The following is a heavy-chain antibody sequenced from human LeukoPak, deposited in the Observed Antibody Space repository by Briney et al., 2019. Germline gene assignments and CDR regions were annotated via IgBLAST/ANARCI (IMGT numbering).Heavy chain of an antibody. J-gene: IGHJ4*02. Sequence: GGSLRLSCAASGFTFRDHWKGWVRQAPGKGLEWLATMNEDGSGTYYVDSVTGRFTISSDNAKNSLYLQMNSLRAEDTALYYCARDPRQLAFDYWGQGTLVTVSS. D-gene: IGHD6-6*01. CDR2: MNEDGSGT. CDR1: GFTFRDHW. CDR3: ARDPRQLAFDY. V-gene: IGHV3-7*03.